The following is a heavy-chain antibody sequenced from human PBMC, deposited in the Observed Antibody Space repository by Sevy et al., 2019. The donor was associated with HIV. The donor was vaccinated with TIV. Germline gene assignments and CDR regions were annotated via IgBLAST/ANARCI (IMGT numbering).Heavy chain of an antibody. V-gene: IGHV4-30-4*01. CDR1: GGSLSSSDSY. Sequence: SETLSLTCTVSGGSLSSSDSYWSWIRQPPGKGLDWLGYIHYTGGTYYNPFLKSRVAMSVDTSEEQFSLRLSFLTAADTALYYCANKRGYSHGPFDYWGQGILVTVSS. J-gene: IGHJ4*02. D-gene: IGHD5-12*01. CDR3: ANKRGYSHGPFDY. CDR2: IHYTGGT.